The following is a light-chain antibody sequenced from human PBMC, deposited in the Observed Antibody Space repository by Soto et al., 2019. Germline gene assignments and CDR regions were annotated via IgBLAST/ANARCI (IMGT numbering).Light chain of an antibody. CDR3: QLYNIYPFS. V-gene: IGKV1-5*03. CDR1: EEVRSW. CDR2: KSS. Sequence: DVQMTQSPLTLSASVGDRVTITCRASEEVRSWLAWYQQKPGKAPKLLIYKSSTLESGVPSRFSGYESGTDFTLTISSLQPEDVATYYCQLYNIYPFSFGPGTKVEVK. J-gene: IGKJ3*01.